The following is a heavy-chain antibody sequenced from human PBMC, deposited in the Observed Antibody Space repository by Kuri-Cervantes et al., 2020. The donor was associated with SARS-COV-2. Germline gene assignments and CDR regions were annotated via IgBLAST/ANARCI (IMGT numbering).Heavy chain of an antibody. CDR3: ARLPRTYYYGSGSYQQNYYYGMDV. J-gene: IGHJ6*02. D-gene: IGHD3-10*01. CDR2: IYYSGST. Sequence: GSLRLSCTVSGGSISSYYWSWIRQPPGQGLEWIGYIYYSGSTYYNPSLKSRVAISVDTSKNQFSLKLSSVTAADTAVYYCARLPRTYYYGSGSYQQNYYYGMDVWGQGTTVTVSS. CDR1: GGSISSYY. V-gene: IGHV4-59*12.